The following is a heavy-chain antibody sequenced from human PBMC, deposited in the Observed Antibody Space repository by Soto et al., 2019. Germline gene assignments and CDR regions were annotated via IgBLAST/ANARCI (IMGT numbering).Heavy chain of an antibody. V-gene: IGHV3-23*01. CDR2: VSASGGSK. D-gene: IGHD3-10*01. CDR3: GKDAVATSITMVRGVPEF. CDR1: GFTFRTYA. Sequence: EVELLESGGGLVQPGGSLRLSCAASGFTFRTYAMTWVRQAPGKGLEWVSSVSASGGSKYYADSVKGRFTISRDNSKDTLSLQMSSLRAEDTAVYYCGKDAVATSITMVRGVPEFWGQGTLVTVSS. J-gene: IGHJ1*01.